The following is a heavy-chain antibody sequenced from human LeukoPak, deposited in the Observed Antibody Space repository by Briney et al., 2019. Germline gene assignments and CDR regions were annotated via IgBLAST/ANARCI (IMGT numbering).Heavy chain of an antibody. D-gene: IGHD6-6*01. Sequence: GGSLRLSCEGSGFIFSKYAMNWVRQAPGKGLEWVSAISATGASTYYIVSVKGRFTISRDNSNNTLYLQMNSLRAEDTARYYCAKDLWHLVRMIDHWGQGILVIAST. CDR3: AKDLWHLVRMIDH. CDR1: GFIFSKYA. CDR2: ISATGAST. V-gene: IGHV3-23*01. J-gene: IGHJ4*02.